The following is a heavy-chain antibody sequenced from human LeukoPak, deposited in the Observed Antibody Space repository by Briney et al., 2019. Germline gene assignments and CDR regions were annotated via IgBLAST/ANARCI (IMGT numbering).Heavy chain of an antibody. CDR3: ARELISGDWTWDI. Sequence: ASVKVSCKVSGYTLTELSMHWVRQAPGQGLEWMGIINPSGGTTNYAQKFQGRITMTRDTSTSTVYMELSSLRSEDTAVYYCARELISGDWTWDIWGQGTMVTVSS. J-gene: IGHJ3*02. D-gene: IGHD2-21*02. CDR1: GYTLTELS. V-gene: IGHV1-46*01. CDR2: INPSGGTT.